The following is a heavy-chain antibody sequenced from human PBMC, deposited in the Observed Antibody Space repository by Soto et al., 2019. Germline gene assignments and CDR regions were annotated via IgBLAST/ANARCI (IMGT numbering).Heavy chain of an antibody. J-gene: IGHJ4*02. D-gene: IGHD2-15*01. V-gene: IGHV4-59*01. Sequence: QVQLQESGPGLVKPSETLSLTCTVSGGSISSYYWNWIRQPPGKGLEWIGYIYYSGSTNYNPSLKSRVTISVDTSKNQFSLKLSSVTAADTAVYYCARTAATLYYFDYWGQGTLVTVSS. CDR3: ARTAATLYYFDY. CDR1: GGSISSYY. CDR2: IYYSGST.